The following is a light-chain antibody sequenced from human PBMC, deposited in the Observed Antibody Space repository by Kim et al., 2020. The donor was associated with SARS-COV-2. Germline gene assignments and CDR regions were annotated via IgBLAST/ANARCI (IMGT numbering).Light chain of an antibody. Sequence: EIVLTQSPATLSLSPGERATLSCRASQSVSSYLAWYQQKPAQAPRLLIYDASNRATGIPARFSGSGSGTDFTLTISSLEPEDFAVYYCQQRSNWITFGQGTRLEIK. CDR1: QSVSSY. CDR3: QQRSNWIT. V-gene: IGKV3-11*01. CDR2: DAS. J-gene: IGKJ5*01.